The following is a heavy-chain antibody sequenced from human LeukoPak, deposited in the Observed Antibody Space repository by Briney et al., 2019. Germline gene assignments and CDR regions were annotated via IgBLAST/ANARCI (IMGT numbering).Heavy chain of an antibody. J-gene: IGHJ4*02. Sequence: ASVKVSCKASGYTFTGYYMHWVRQAPGQGLEWMGWINPNSGGTNYAQKFQGRVTISRDTSASTAYMELSSLRSEDTAVYYCASTGIWFGELPLDYWGQGTLVTVSS. D-gene: IGHD3-10*01. CDR1: GYTFTGYY. V-gene: IGHV1-2*02. CDR3: ASTGIWFGELPLDY. CDR2: INPNSGGT.